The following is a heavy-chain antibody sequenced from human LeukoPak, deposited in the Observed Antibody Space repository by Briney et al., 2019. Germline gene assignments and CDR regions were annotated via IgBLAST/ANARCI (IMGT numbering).Heavy chain of an antibody. J-gene: IGHJ4*02. CDR2: ISSSNNTI. CDR3: ARSTYCGGDCYPALGY. Sequence: GGSLRLSCAASGFTFSTYSMNWVRQAPGKGLEWVSYISSSNNTIYYADSVKGRFTISRDNAKNSLYLQMNSLRDEDTAVYYCARSTYCGGDCYPALGYWGQGTPVTVSS. V-gene: IGHV3-48*02. CDR1: GFTFSTYS. D-gene: IGHD2-21*02.